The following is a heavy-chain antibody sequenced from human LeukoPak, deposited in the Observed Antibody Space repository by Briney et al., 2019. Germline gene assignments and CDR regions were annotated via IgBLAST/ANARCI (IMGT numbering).Heavy chain of an antibody. D-gene: IGHD6-13*01. V-gene: IGHV4-4*07. CDR1: GGSISSYY. J-gene: IGHJ4*02. CDR2: IYSTGST. CDR3: ARQIASAGTAGCDF. Sequence: PSETLSLTCTVSGGSISSYYWSWIRQPAGKGLEWIGRIYSTGSTNYNPSLKSRVTMSVDTSKNQFSRRLRSVTAADTAVYYCARQIASAGTAGCDFWGQGALVTVSS.